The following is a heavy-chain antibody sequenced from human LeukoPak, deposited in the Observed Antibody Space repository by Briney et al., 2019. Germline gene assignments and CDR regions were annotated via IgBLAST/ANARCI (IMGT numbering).Heavy chain of an antibody. D-gene: IGHD2-8*01. Sequence: GESLKISCKGSGYSFTSYWIGWVRQVPGKGLEWMGIIYPDDSDTIYSPSFEGQVIISVDKSISTAYLQWSSLKASDTATYYCARHGHCTNGVCYSNYYYYMDVWGKGTTVTVSS. CDR3: ARHGHCTNGVCYSNYYYYMDV. CDR2: IYPDDSDT. V-gene: IGHV5-51*01. J-gene: IGHJ6*03. CDR1: GYSFTSYW.